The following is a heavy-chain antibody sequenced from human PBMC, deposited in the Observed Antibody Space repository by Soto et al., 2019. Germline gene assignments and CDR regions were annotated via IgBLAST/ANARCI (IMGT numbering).Heavy chain of an antibody. CDR1: GFTISGPD. V-gene: IGHV3-23*01. Sequence: GGSLRLSCAASGFTISGPDRGSVGQASGRGRGCGWGLRSGGDDDTTYYADSVRGRFTISRDNSKNTLFLQMNSLRAEDTAIYYCAKEVNSGSGSQFFDYWGQGTLVTVSS. J-gene: IGHJ4*02. CDR3: AKEVNSGSGSQFFDY. D-gene: IGHD3-10*01. CDR2: LRSGGDDDTT.